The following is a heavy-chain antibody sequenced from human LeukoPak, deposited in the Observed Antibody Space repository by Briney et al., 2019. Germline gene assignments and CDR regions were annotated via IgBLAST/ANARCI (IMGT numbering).Heavy chain of an antibody. CDR1: GFTFSSYW. D-gene: IGHD5-24*01. V-gene: IGHV3-7*01. CDR2: IKQDGSEK. CDR3: ARDNAYMFDY. Sequence: GGSLRLSCAASGFTFSSYWVNWVRQTPGKGLEWVANIKQDGSEKYYVDSVKGRFTISRDNAKSSLNLQMNSLRAEDTAVYYCARDNAYMFDYWGQGTQVTVSS. J-gene: IGHJ4*02.